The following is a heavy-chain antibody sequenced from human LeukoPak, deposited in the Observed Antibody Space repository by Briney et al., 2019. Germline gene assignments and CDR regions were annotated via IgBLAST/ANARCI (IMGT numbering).Heavy chain of an antibody. D-gene: IGHD1-26*01. J-gene: IGHJ4*01. CDR3: AKDSRSGSYYFDY. CDR2: ISHDGSNK. CDR1: GFTFSTYD. V-gene: IGHV3-30*18. Sequence: GGSLRLSCAASGFTFSTYDMHWARQAPGKGLEWVAVISHDGSNKYYADSVKGRFTISRDNSKNTLYLQMNSLSAEDTAVYYCAKDSRSGSYYFDYWGHGTLVAVSS.